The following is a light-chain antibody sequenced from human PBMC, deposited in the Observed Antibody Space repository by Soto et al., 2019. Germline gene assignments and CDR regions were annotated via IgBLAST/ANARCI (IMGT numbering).Light chain of an antibody. CDR2: GAS. Sequence: EIVLTQSPGTLSLSPGERATLSCRASQTVSNSYIAWYQQKPGQAPRLLIYGASSRATGIPDRFSGSGSGTDFTLTISRLELEDFAVYYCEQYGSLPWTFGQGTKVEIE. V-gene: IGKV3-20*01. CDR1: QTVSNSY. J-gene: IGKJ1*01. CDR3: EQYGSLPWT.